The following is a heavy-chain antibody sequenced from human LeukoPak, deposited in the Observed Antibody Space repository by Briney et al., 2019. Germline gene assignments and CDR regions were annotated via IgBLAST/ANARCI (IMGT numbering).Heavy chain of an antibody. Sequence: SETLSLTCTVSGGSISSSTYYWGWIRQPPGKGLEWIGNIYYERSTYYNPSLKSRVTISVDTSKNQFSLKLNSVTAADTAVYYCARTGKTLLNYDFDYWGQGTLVTVSS. D-gene: IGHD1-7*01. CDR2: IYYERST. V-gene: IGHV4-39*07. J-gene: IGHJ4*02. CDR1: GGSISSSTYY. CDR3: ARTGKTLLNYDFDY.